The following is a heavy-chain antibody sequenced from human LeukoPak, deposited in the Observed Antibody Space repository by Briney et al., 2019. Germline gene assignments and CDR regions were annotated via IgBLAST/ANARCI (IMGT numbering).Heavy chain of an antibody. CDR1: GGSFSGYY. CDR3: ARHPLPRWGFDY. CDR2: INHSGST. D-gene: IGHD1-26*01. Sequence: PSETLSLTCAVYGGSFSGYYWSWIRQPPGKGLEWIGEINHSGSTNYNPSLKSTVTISVDTSKNQFSLKLSSVTAADTAVYYCARHPLPRWGFDYWGQGTLVTVSS. J-gene: IGHJ4*02. V-gene: IGHV4-34*01.